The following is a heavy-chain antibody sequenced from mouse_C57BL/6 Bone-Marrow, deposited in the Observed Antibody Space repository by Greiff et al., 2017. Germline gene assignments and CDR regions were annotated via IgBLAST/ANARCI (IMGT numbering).Heavy chain of an antibody. CDR3: ARDYYGRHPYYFDY. CDR1: GYTFTDHT. Sequence: QVQLQQSDAELVKPGASVKISCKVSGYTFTDHTIHWLKQRPEQGLEWIGYIYPRDGSTKYNEKFKGKATLTADKSSSTAYMQLNSLTSEDSAVYFWARDYYGRHPYYFDYWGQGTTLTVSS. J-gene: IGHJ2*01. CDR2: IYPRDGST. D-gene: IGHD1-2*01. V-gene: IGHV1-78*01.